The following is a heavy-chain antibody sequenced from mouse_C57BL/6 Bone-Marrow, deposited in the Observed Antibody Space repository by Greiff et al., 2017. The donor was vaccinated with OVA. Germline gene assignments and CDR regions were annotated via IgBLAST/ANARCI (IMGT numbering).Heavy chain of an antibody. D-gene: IGHD1-1*01. Sequence: QVHLQQPGAELVKPGASVKLSCKASGYTFTSYWMHWVKQRPGKGLEWIGMIHTNSGSTNYNEKFKSKATLTVDKSSSTSYMQLSSLTSEDSAIYYCARTLFITTLVARGYWGQGTTLTVSS. CDR1: GYTFTSYW. CDR2: IHTNSGST. J-gene: IGHJ2*01. CDR3: ARTLFITTLVARGY. V-gene: IGHV1-64*01.